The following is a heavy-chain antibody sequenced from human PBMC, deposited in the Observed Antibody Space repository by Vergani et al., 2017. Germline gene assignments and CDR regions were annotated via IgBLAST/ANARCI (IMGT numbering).Heavy chain of an antibody. CDR2: IVVGSGNT. V-gene: IGHV1-58*01. CDR3: AAGSAYYYYGMDV. Sequence: QMQLVQSGPEVKKPGTSVTVSCKASGFTFTSSAVQWVRQARGQRLEWIGWIVVGSGNTNYAQKFQERVTITRDMSTSTAYMELSSLRSEDTAVYYCAAGSAYYYYGMDVWGQGTTVTVSS. J-gene: IGHJ6*02. CDR1: GFTFTSSA.